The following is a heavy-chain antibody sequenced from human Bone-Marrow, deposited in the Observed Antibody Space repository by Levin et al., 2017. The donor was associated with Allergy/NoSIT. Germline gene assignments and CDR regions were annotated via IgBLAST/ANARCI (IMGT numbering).Heavy chain of an antibody. CDR3: ARRALADRAMLFDN. CDR1: GGSISGSNYY. D-gene: IGHD5-18*01. J-gene: IGHJ4*02. Sequence: HSQTLSLTCSVSGGSISGSNYYWGWIRQPPGQGLEWIGNIYFRGNTYYSPSLKSRLSMSVDTSKNQFSLRLRSVTAADTAVYYCARRALADRAMLFDNWGQGTLVTVSS. CDR2: IYFRGNT. V-gene: IGHV4-39*01.